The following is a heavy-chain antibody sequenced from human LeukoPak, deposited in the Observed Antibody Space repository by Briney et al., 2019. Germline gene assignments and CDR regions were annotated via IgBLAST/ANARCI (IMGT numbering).Heavy chain of an antibody. Sequence: GGSLRLSCAASGFTFSSYSIDWVRQAPGKGLEWVSSISDSSRYIHYADSMKGRFSISRDNAKNSLYLQMNNLRAEDTGVYYCAKGDQPLIYGGAFNYWGQGTLVTVSS. V-gene: IGHV3-21*04. CDR3: AKGDQPLIYGGAFNY. J-gene: IGHJ4*02. D-gene: IGHD2-2*01. CDR2: ISDSSRYI. CDR1: GFTFSSYS.